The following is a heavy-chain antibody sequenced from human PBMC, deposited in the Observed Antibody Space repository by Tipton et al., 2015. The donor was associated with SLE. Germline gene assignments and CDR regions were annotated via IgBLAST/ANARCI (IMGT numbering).Heavy chain of an antibody. J-gene: IGHJ4*02. V-gene: IGHV3-7*01. CDR3: ARVGDRGYYNVASEDY. CDR2: IREDGSEK. Sequence: GSLRLSCIVSGFTFSNNWMAWVRQAPGKGLEWVAHIREDGSEKFHVDSVRGRFAISRDNAKNSLYLHMNSLRAEDTAVYYCARVGDRGYYNVASEDYWGQGNLVTVSS. D-gene: IGHD3-9*01. CDR1: GFTFSNNW.